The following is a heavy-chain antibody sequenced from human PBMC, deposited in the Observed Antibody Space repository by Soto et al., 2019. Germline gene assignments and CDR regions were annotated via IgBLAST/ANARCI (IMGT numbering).Heavy chain of an antibody. Sequence: ASVKVSCKASGYTFTSYGISWVRQAPGQGLEWMGWISAYNGNTKYAQKFQGRVTITRDTSASTAYMELSSLRSEDTAVYYGARGGSLSWYFDRWGRGTLVTVSS. V-gene: IGHV1-18*01. CDR1: GYTFTSYG. CDR2: ISAYNGNT. J-gene: IGHJ2*01. D-gene: IGHD1-26*01. CDR3: ARGGSLSWYFDR.